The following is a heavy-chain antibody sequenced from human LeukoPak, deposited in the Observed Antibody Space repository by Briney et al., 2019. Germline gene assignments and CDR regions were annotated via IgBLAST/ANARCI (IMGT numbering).Heavy chain of an antibody. CDR1: GGSFSGYY. Sequence: SETLSLTYAVYGGSFSGYYWSSLRQPPGKWLESIGEINHSGNTNYNPSLKSRVTISVDTSKNQFSLKLSSVTAADTAAYYCARVLGGGSSWYGGFNWFDPWGQGTLVTVSS. V-gene: IGHV4-34*01. D-gene: IGHD6-13*01. J-gene: IGHJ5*02. CDR2: INHSGNT. CDR3: ARVLGGGSSWYGGFNWFDP.